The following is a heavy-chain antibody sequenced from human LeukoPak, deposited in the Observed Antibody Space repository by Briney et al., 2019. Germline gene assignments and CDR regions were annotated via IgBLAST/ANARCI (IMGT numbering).Heavy chain of an antibody. J-gene: IGHJ4*02. CDR3: ARLEDYDILTGFDY. V-gene: IGHV3-7*01. CDR1: GFTFNSYW. D-gene: IGHD3-9*01. Sequence: GGSLRLSCAASGFTFNSYWMSWVRQAPGKGLEWVANIKQDGSEKYYVDSVKGRFTISRDNAKNSLYLQMNSLRAEDTALYYCARLEDYDILTGFDYWGQGTLVTVSS. CDR2: IKQDGSEK.